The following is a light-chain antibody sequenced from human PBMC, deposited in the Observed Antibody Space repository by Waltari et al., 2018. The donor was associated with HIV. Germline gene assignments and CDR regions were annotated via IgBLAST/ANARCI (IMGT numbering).Light chain of an antibody. CDR3: SSYASGSSIWV. V-gene: IGLV2-14*03. CDR1: SGAIGGYNY. J-gene: IGLJ3*02. CDR2: DVS. Sequence: QSALTQPASVSGSPGQSITISCTVPSGAIGGYNYVSWYQQHPDKAPKVLIYDVSSRPSGVSTRFDGSKSGNTASLTISGLQAEDEAEYYCSSYASGSSIWVFGGGTKLTVL.